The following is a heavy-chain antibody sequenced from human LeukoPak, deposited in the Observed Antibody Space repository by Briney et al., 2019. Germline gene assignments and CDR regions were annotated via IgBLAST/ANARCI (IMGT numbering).Heavy chain of an antibody. CDR2: INWNGGST. Sequence: GGSLRLSCAASGFTFDDYGMSWVRQAPGKGLEWVSGINWNGGSTGYADSVKGRFTISRDNAKNSLYLQMNSLRAEDTALYYCARDDRGYCSSTSCYPFDYWGQGTLVTVSS. V-gene: IGHV3-20*04. CDR3: ARDDRGYCSSTSCYPFDY. J-gene: IGHJ4*02. D-gene: IGHD2-2*01. CDR1: GFTFDDYG.